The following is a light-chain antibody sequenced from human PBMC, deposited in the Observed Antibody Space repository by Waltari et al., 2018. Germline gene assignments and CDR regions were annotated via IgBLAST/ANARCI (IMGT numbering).Light chain of an antibody. V-gene: IGKV2-30*01. CDR1: QSLVFVDGHTY. Sequence: VLVQSPLSLPVSLGQPASISCRSNQSLVFVDGHTYLNWLHQRPGQSPRRLIYNVSNRESGVPDRFTGSGSGTGFTLKISRVAAEDVGVYYCVQGTGWPWTFGQGTKVEIK. CDR2: NVS. J-gene: IGKJ1*01. CDR3: VQGTGWPWT.